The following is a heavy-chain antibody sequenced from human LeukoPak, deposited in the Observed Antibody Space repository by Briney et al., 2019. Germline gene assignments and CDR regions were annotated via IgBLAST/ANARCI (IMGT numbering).Heavy chain of an antibody. CDR2: ISGSGGST. J-gene: IGHJ4*02. CDR3: AKPPHIVVVPAARNYFDY. D-gene: IGHD2-2*01. CDR1: GFTFSSYA. V-gene: IGHV3-23*01. Sequence: GGPLSLSCAASGFTFSSYAMSWVRKAQGKGLEWVSAISGSGGSTYYADSVKGRFTISRDNSKNTLYLQMNSLRAEDTAVYYCAKPPHIVVVPAARNYFDYWGQGTLVTVSS.